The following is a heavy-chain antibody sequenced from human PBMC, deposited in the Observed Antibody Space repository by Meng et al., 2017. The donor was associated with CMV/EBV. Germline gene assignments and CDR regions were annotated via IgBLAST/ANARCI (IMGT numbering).Heavy chain of an antibody. CDR1: GFTVSSNY. V-gene: IGHV3-53*01. Sequence: GGSLRLSCAASGFTVSSNYMSWVRQAPGKGLEWVPVIYSGGSTYYADSVKGRFTISRDNSKNTLYLQMNSLRAEDTAVYYCASMVVTRGCFDPWGQGTLVTVSS. D-gene: IGHD4/OR15-4a*01. J-gene: IGHJ5*02. CDR2: IYSGGST. CDR3: ASMVVTRGCFDP.